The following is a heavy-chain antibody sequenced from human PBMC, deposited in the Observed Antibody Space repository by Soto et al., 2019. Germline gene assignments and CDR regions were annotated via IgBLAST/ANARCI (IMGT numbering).Heavy chain of an antibody. V-gene: IGHV4-39*01. CDR2: IYYSGST. J-gene: IGHJ4*02. D-gene: IGHD3-10*01. CDR1: GGSISSSSYY. Sequence: QLQLQESGPGLVKPSETLSLACTVSGGSISSSSYYWGWIRQPPGKGLEWIGSIYYSGSTYYNPSLRSRVTISVDTSKNQFSRKLSSVTAADTAVYYCASISNYYGSGSPRYFFDYWGQGTLVTVSS. CDR3: ASISNYYGSGSPRYFFDY.